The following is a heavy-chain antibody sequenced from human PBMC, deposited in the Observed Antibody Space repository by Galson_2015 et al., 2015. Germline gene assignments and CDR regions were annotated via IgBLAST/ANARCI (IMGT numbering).Heavy chain of an antibody. CDR2: IYPGDSDT. J-gene: IGHJ4*02. CDR3: ARLTERVFSAIDY. D-gene: IGHD7-27*01. Sequence: QSGAEVTKPGESLQISCKGSGCSFTSYWLGWACQIPGKGLAWVGVIYPGDSDTKYSPSFQGQVTISADKSTSTASLQWSSLKAPDTAMYYCARLTERVFSAIDYWGQGTLVTISS. V-gene: IGHV5-51*03. CDR1: GCSFTSYW.